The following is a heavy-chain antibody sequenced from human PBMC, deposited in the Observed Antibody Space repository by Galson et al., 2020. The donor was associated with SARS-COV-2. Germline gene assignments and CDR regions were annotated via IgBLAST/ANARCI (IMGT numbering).Heavy chain of an antibody. CDR3: ARDRLAGGNYFDY. D-gene: IGHD2-21*01. V-gene: IGHV3-30*07. J-gene: IGHJ4*02. Sequence: DSVKGRFTIFRDNSKNTLYLQMNSLRAEDTAVYYCARDRLAGGNYFDYWGQGTLVTVSS.